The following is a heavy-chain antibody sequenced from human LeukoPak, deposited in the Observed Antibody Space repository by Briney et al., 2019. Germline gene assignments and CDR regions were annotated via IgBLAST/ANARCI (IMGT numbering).Heavy chain of an antibody. CDR3: ARGFAGSGYSY. J-gene: IGHJ4*02. D-gene: IGHD3-22*01. CDR1: GGSFSGYY. V-gene: IGHV4-34*01. CDR2: INHSGST. Sequence: SETLSLTCAVYGGSFSGYYWSWIRQPPGKGLEWIGEINHSGSTNYNPSLKSRVTMSVDTSKNQFSLKLSSVTAADTAVYYCARGFAGSGYSYWGQGTLVTVSS.